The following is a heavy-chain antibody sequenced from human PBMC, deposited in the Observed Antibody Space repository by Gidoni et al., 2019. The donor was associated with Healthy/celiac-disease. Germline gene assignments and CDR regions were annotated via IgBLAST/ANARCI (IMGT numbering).Heavy chain of an antibody. CDR1: RFTYSSYG. D-gene: IGHD3-16*02. J-gene: IGHJ6*02. Sequence: VQLVESGRGVVQPGRSLRLSCAASRFTYSSYGMHWARQAPGKGLEWVAVIWYDGRNKYYAESVKGRFTISRDDSKNTLYLQMNSLRAEDTAVYYCARDEGYRYYYYYGMDVWGQGTTVTVSS. CDR3: ARDEGYRYYYYYGMDV. V-gene: IGHV3-33*01. CDR2: IWYDGRNK.